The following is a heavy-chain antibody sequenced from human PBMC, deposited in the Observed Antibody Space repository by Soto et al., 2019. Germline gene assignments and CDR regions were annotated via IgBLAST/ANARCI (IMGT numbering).Heavy chain of an antibody. D-gene: IGHD3-3*01. CDR1: GGSFSDYY. V-gene: IGHV4-34*01. CDR3: ARARKGSGSDYYYHYGMDV. Sequence: SETLSLTCSVYGGSFSDYYRSWIRQPPGKGLEWIGEINHSGSTNYNPSLKSRVTISVHTSKNQFSLKLSSVTAADTAVYYCARARKGSGSDYYYHYGMDVWGKGTTVTVSS. J-gene: IGHJ6*04. CDR2: INHSGST.